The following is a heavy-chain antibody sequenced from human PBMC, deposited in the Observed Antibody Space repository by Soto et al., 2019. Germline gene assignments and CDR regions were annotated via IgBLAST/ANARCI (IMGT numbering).Heavy chain of an antibody. D-gene: IGHD1-26*01. CDR3: ARGGDWFGP. CDR2: ITPMLDIT. CDR1: GGTFSTST. Sequence: QVQLVQSGAEVKKPGSSVKVSCRASGGTFSTSTISWLRQAPGQGLEWMGKITPMLDITKYTQKFQGRVTITAAKTTGIANMELKTLRSEATAVYYCARGGDWFGPWGQGTLVTVSS. J-gene: IGHJ5*02. V-gene: IGHV1-69*02.